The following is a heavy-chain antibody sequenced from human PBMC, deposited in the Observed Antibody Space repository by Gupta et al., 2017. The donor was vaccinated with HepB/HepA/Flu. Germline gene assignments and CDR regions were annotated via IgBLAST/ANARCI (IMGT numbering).Heavy chain of an antibody. CDR3: GRMGPLYNYRDV. CDR1: GYTFRNYG. CDR2: ISAENGRT. V-gene: IGHV1-18*01. Sequence: VQLVQSGAEVTNPWASVKLSCKAYGYTFRNYGFTWVRRGAGNGLEGIGWISAENGRTDYSQKLQGRVSMTTDPATTTAYMELRSMRSDDTAVYYCGRMGPLYNYRDVGGKGTTVTVS. J-gene: IGHJ6*03.